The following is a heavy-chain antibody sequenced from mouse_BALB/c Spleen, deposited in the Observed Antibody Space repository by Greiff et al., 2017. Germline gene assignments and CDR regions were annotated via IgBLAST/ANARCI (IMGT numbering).Heavy chain of an antibody. CDR1: GFTFSNYW. CDR2: IRLKSNNYAT. J-gene: IGHJ2*01. Sequence: EVQGVESGGGLVQPGGSMTLSCVASGFTFSNYWMNWVRQSPEKGLEWVAEIRLKSNNYATHYAESVKGRFTISRDDSKSSVYLQMNNLRAEDTGIYYWTRPYYGNQFSDYFDYWGQGTTLTVSS. V-gene: IGHV6-6*02. CDR3: TRPYYGNQFSDYFDY. D-gene: IGHD2-10*01.